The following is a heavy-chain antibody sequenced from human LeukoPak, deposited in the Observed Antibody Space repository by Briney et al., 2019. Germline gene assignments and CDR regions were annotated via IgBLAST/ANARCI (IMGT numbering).Heavy chain of an antibody. CDR1: GGSFSGYY. D-gene: IGHD6-19*01. Sequence: SETLSLTCAVYGGSFSGYYWSWIRQPPGKGLEWIGEINHSGSTNYNPSLKSRVTISVDTSKNQFSLKLSSVTAADTSVYYCARGRGWYSGYWGQGTLVTVSS. CDR3: ARGRGWYSGY. CDR2: INHSGST. V-gene: IGHV4-34*01. J-gene: IGHJ4*02.